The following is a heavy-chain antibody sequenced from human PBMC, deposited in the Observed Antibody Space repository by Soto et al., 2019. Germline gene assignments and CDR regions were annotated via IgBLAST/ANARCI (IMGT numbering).Heavy chain of an antibody. J-gene: IGHJ6*02. Sequence: PSETLSLTCAGSGYSISSGYYWGWIRQSPGKGLEWIGSIYHSGSTYYNPSLKSRVIISVDTSKNQFSLKLSSVTAADTAVYYCARLAPIAAADGMDVWGQGTTVTVSS. V-gene: IGHV4-38-2*01. D-gene: IGHD6-13*01. CDR3: ARLAPIAAADGMDV. CDR2: IYHSGST. CDR1: GYSISSGYY.